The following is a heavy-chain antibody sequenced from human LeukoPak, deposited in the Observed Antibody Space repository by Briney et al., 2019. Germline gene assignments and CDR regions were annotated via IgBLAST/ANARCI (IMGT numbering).Heavy chain of an antibody. CDR2: IWYDGSNK. V-gene: IGHV3-33*01. CDR3: ASYVLGDAFDI. D-gene: IGHD3-3*02. Sequence: GRALRLSCAASGFTFSSDGRHWVRQAPGEGLEWGAVIWYDGSNKYYADSVKGRFTISRDNSKTTLYLRMNSMRAEDTAVYYCASYVLGDAFDIWGKGTMVTVSS. J-gene: IGHJ3*02. CDR1: GFTFSSDG.